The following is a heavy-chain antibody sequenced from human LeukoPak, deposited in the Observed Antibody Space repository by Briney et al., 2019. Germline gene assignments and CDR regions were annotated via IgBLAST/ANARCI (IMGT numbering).Heavy chain of an antibody. D-gene: IGHD5-12*01. Sequence: SETLSLTCDVSGGSVSSGSYFRTWIRQSPAKGLEWIGYIYSSGSTNYNPSLKSRVTVSVDTSKNQFSLKLSSVTAADTAIYYCASSAPYSGFDSPFDYWGQGTLVSVSS. CDR1: GGSVSSGSYF. CDR3: ASSAPYSGFDSPFDY. CDR2: IYSSGST. V-gene: IGHV4-61*01. J-gene: IGHJ4*02.